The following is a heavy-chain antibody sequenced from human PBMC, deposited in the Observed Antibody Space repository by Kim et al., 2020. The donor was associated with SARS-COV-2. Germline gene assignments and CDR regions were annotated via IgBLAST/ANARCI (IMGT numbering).Heavy chain of an antibody. Sequence: GGSLRLSCAASGFTFSSYWMTWVRQAPGKGLEWVANIKQDGNQKYYVDSVKGRFTISRDNAKNSLYLQMNSLRAEDTAVYYCARDGDLYSSKKDDFDIWGQETIVTVSS. J-gene: IGHJ3*02. D-gene: IGHD6-19*01. V-gene: IGHV3-7*01. CDR2: IKQDGNQK. CDR1: GFTFSSYW. CDR3: ARDGDLYSSKKDDFDI.